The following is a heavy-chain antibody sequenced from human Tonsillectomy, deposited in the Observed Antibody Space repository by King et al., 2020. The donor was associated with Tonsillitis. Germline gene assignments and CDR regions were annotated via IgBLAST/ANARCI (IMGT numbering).Heavy chain of an antibody. Sequence: QLQESGPGLVKPSETLSLTCTVSGGSISRSTYYWGWIRQPPGKGLEWIGGIYYSGSAYYNPSLESRVTISVDTSKNQLSLKLSSVTAADTAVYYCASQAVAFIDYWGQGTLVTVSS. CDR3: ASQAVAFIDY. CDR2: IYYSGSA. J-gene: IGHJ4*02. D-gene: IGHD6-19*01. V-gene: IGHV4-39*07. CDR1: GGSISRSTYY.